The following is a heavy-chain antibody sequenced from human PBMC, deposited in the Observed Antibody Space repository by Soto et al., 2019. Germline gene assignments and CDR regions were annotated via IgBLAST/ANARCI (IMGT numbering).Heavy chain of an antibody. J-gene: IGHJ4*02. D-gene: IGHD1-26*01. CDR2: IIPIFGTA. CDR3: ARDGGRHSGGIDY. CDR1: GGTFSSYS. Sequence: QVQLVQSGAEVKKPGSSVKVSCKASGGTFSSYSINWVRQAPGQGLEWMGDIIPIFGTANYAQKLQGRVTITADESTSTAYMEMSSLRSEDTAVYYCARDGGRHSGGIDYWGQGTLVTVS. V-gene: IGHV1-69*01.